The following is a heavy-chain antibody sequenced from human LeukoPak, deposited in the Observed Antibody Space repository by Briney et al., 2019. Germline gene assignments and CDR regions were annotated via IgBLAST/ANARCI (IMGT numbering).Heavy chain of an antibody. J-gene: IGHJ4*02. CDR2: IYYSGST. CDR1: GGSISSSSYY. CDR3: ARAGGYCGRISCPYYFDY. V-gene: IGHV4-39*07. D-gene: IGHD2-15*01. Sequence: SETLSLTCTVSGGSISSSSYYWGWIRQPPGKGLEWIGSIYYSGSTYYNPSLKSRVTISVDTSKNQFSLKLSSVTAADTAVYYCARAGGYCGRISCPYYFDYWGQGSLVAVSS.